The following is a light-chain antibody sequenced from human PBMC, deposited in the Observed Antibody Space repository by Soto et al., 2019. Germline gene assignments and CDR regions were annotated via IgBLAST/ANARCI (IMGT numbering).Light chain of an antibody. J-gene: IGKJ2*01. Sequence: EIVLTQSPGTLSLSPGERATLSCRASQSVSSSYLAWYQQKPGYAPRLLIYGASSRATGIPDRFSGRGSGTDFPLNISRLEPEDFAVYYRQQYGSSPYTFGQGTKLEIK. CDR3: QQYGSSPYT. CDR2: GAS. CDR1: QSVSSSY. V-gene: IGKV3-20*01.